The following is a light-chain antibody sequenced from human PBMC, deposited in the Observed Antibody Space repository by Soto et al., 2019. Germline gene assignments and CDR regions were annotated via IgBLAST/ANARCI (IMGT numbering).Light chain of an antibody. CDR1: QTINNW. J-gene: IGKJ1*01. CDR2: DAS. CDR3: QQYNTYSPPWT. V-gene: IGKV1-5*01. Sequence: DIQMTQSPSTLSASIGDRVTITCRASQTINNWLAWYQHKPGKAPKLVIYDASSLENGVPSRFSGSGSGTEFTLTISGLQRDDFATYYCQQYNTYSPPWTFGQGTKVDIK.